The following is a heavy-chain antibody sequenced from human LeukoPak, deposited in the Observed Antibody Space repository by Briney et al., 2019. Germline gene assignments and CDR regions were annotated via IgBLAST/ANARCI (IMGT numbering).Heavy chain of an antibody. CDR1: GFTFSSYA. CDR3: AKVPGGYDGPDY. CDR2: ISGSGGST. Sequence: GGSLRLSCAASGFTFSSYAMSWVRQAPGKGLEWVSAISGSGGSTYYADSVKGRFRIARDNSKNMLYLHMSSLRAEDTAVYYCAKVPGGYDGPDYWGQGTLVTVSS. D-gene: IGHD5-12*01. V-gene: IGHV3-23*01. J-gene: IGHJ4*02.